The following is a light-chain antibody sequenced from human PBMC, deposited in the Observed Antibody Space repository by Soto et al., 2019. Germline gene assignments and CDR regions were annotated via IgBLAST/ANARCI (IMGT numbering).Light chain of an antibody. CDR3: NSYAGSNNLV. CDR1: SSDVGKYDY. Sequence: QSALTQPPSASGSPGQSVTISCTGTSSDVGKYDYVSWFQHHPGKAPKLIIYEVSKRPSGVPDRFSGSKSGSTASLTVSGLQTEDEADYYCNSYAGSNNLVFGGGTKLTVL. CDR2: EVS. J-gene: IGLJ2*01. V-gene: IGLV2-8*01.